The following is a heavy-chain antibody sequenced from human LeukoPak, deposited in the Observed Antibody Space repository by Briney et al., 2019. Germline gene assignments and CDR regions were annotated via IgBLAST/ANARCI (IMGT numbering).Heavy chain of an antibody. D-gene: IGHD5-18*01. CDR1: GYTFTGNY. CDR3: ARGLGRTVMVTRGGVRFDY. Sequence: ASVKVSCKASGYTFTGNYMHWVRHGPGQGLEWMGWINPNSGGTNYAQKFQGRVTMTRDTSISTAYMELSSLRSEDTAVYYCARGLGRTVMVTRGGVRFDYWGQGTLDTVSS. CDR2: INPNSGGT. V-gene: IGHV1-2*02. J-gene: IGHJ4*02.